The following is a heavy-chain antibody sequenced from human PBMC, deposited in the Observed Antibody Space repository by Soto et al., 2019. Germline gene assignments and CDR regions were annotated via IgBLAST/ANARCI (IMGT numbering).Heavy chain of an antibody. CDR3: ASLPIDYYDSSEAFDI. J-gene: IGHJ3*02. V-gene: IGHV4-30-4*01. CDR1: GGSISSYY. D-gene: IGHD3-22*01. Sequence: SETLSLTCTVSGGSISSYYWSWIRQPPGKGLEWIGYIYYSGSTYYNPSLKSRVTISVDTSKNQFSLKLSSVTAADTAVYYCASLPIDYYDSSEAFDIWGQGTMVTVSS. CDR2: IYYSGST.